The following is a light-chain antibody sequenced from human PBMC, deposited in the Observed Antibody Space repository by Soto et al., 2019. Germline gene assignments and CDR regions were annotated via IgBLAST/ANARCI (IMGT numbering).Light chain of an antibody. CDR1: QTISNW. CDR3: QQYNTYSQT. CDR2: KAS. J-gene: IGKJ1*01. V-gene: IGKV1-5*03. Sequence: IQMTQSPSALCASVGDRVTITCRASQTISNWLALYQQKPGKAPKLLIYKASTLESGVPSRFSGSGSGTEFTLTIGSLQPEDFATYFCQQYNTYSQTFGQGTKV.